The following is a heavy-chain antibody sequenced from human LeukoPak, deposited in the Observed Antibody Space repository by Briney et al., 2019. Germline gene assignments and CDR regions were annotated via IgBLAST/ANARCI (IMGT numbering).Heavy chain of an antibody. CDR1: GFTFSDYY. CDR2: ISNNGGYT. Sequence: GGSLRLSCVASGFTFSDYYMDWVRQAPGKGLEWVSAISNNGGYTYYADSVKGRFTISRDNSKNTLYLQMNNLRAEDTAVYYCADPPNRDLWGQGTLVTVSS. CDR3: ADPPNRDL. J-gene: IGHJ5*02. V-gene: IGHV3-23*01. D-gene: IGHD4/OR15-4a*01.